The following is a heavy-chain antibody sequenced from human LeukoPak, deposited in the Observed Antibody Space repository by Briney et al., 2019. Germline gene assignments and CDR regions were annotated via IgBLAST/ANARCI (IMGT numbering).Heavy chain of an antibody. Sequence: SETLSLTCTVSGGSISSYYWSWIRQPPGKGLEWIGYIYYSGSTNYNPSLKSRVTISVDTSKNQFSLELSSVTAADTAVYYCAREGSSGWYPGGFDPWGQGTLVTVSS. D-gene: IGHD6-19*01. V-gene: IGHV4-59*01. CDR3: AREGSSGWYPGGFDP. J-gene: IGHJ5*02. CDR2: IYYSGST. CDR1: GGSISSYY.